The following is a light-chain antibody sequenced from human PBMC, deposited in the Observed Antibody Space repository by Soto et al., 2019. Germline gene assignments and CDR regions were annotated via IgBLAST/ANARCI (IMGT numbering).Light chain of an antibody. Sequence: EIVLTQSPATVSLSPGERATLSCWASQSLSSYLAWYQQKPGQAPRLLIYDASNRANGIPARFTGSGSGTDFTLTISSLEPEDFAVYFCQQRAGWPPTCGGGTKVEIK. J-gene: IGKJ4*01. CDR2: DAS. V-gene: IGKV3-11*01. CDR3: QQRAGWPPT. CDR1: QSLSSY.